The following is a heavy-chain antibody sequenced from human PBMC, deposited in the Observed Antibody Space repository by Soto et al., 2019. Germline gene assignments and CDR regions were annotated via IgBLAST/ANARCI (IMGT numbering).Heavy chain of an antibody. CDR3: ARLNGYCVSTGCHGYYGMDV. V-gene: IGHV4-39*01. D-gene: IGHD2-2*03. J-gene: IGHJ6*02. CDR2: IYYDGNT. CDR1: GGSITSSSHY. Sequence: SETLSLTCTVSGGSITSSSHYWGWIRQPPGKGLECIANIYYDGNTYYNPSLQSRVTISLDTSKNQFSLRLNSVTAADTAVYYCARLNGYCVSTGCHGYYGMDVWGQGTTVT.